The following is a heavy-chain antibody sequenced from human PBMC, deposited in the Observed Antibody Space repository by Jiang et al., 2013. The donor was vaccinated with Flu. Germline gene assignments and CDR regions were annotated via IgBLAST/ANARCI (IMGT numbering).Heavy chain of an antibody. D-gene: IGHD1-1*01. CDR2: IRDSGDRT. Sequence: RLSCAASGFTFSSYAMSWVRQAPGKGLEWVSAIRDSGDRTHYADSVKGRFTISRDNSKNTVYLQMNSLRAEDTAVYYCAIDIQSYYYGLDVWGQGTMVTVSS. CDR3: AIDIQSYYYGLDV. V-gene: IGHV3-23*01. J-gene: IGHJ6*02. CDR1: GFTFSSYA.